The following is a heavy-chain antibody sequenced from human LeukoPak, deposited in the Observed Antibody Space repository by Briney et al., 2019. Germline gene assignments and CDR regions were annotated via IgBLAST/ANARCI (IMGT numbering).Heavy chain of an antibody. Sequence: SETLSLTCAVYGGSSSGYYWSWIRQPPGKGLEWIGEINHSGSTNQNPSLKSRVTISIDTSKNQFSLKLRSLIAADTAVYYCARPLEATVTVPFDYWGQGTLVTVSS. CDR2: INHSGST. J-gene: IGHJ4*02. CDR3: ARPLEATVTVPFDY. V-gene: IGHV4-34*01. D-gene: IGHD4-17*01. CDR1: GGSSSGYY.